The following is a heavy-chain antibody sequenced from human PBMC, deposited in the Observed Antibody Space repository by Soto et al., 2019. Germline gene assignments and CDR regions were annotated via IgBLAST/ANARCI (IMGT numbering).Heavy chain of an antibody. CDR2: ISGSGGST. CDR3: AKDVGPGSNYYYGMDV. J-gene: IGHJ6*02. CDR1: GFTFSSYA. Sequence: GGSLRLSCAASGFTFSSYAMSWVRQAPGKGLEWVSAISGSGGSTYYADSVKGRFTISRDNSKNTLYLQMNSLRAGDTAVYYCAKDVGPGSNYYYGMDVWGQGTTVTVSS. D-gene: IGHD1-26*01. V-gene: IGHV3-23*01.